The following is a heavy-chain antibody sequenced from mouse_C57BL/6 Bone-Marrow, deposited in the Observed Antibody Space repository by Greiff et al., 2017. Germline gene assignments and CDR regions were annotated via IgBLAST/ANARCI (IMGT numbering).Heavy chain of an antibody. D-gene: IGHD1-1*01. CDR1: GFTFSSYA. CDR3: ARDRLLRYLYAMDY. V-gene: IGHV5-4*01. J-gene: IGHJ4*01. Sequence: EVKVVESGGGLVKPGGSLKLSCAASGFTFSSYAMSWVRQTPEKRLEWVATISEGGSYTYYPDNVKGRFTIARDNAKNNLYLQMSHLKSEDTAMYYCARDRLLRYLYAMDYWGQGTSVTVSS. CDR2: ISEGGSYT.